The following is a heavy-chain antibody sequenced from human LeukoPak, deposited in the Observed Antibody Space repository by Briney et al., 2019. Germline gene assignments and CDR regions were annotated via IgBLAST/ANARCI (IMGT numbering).Heavy chain of an antibody. D-gene: IGHD3-16*01. CDR2: IYYSGST. CDR1: GGSISSSSYY. Sequence: SETLSLTRTVSGGSISSSSYYWGWIRQPPGKGLEWIGSIYYSGSTYYNPSLKSRVTISVDTSKNQFSLKLSSVTAADAAVYYCARHSRGMFDPWGQGTLVTVSS. V-gene: IGHV4-39*01. J-gene: IGHJ5*02. CDR3: ARHSRGMFDP.